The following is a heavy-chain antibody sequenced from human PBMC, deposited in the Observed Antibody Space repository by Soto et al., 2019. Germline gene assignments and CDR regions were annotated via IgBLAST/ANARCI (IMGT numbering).Heavy chain of an antibody. D-gene: IGHD5-12*01. Sequence: ASVKVSCKASGGTFSSYTISWVRQAPGQGLEWMGRIIPILGIANYAQKFQGRVTITADKSTSTAYMELSSLRSEDTAVYYCASTLSGYESWFDPWGQGTLVTVSS. J-gene: IGHJ5*02. CDR2: IIPILGIA. V-gene: IGHV1-69*02. CDR1: GGTFSSYT. CDR3: ASTLSGYESWFDP.